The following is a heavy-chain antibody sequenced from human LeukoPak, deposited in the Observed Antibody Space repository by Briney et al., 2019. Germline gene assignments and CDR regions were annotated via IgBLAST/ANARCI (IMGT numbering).Heavy chain of an antibody. V-gene: IGHV3-23*01. CDR1: GFTISSYA. Sequence: PGGSLRLSCAASGFTISSYAMSWVRQAPGKGLEWVSGILDSGYSTYYANSVKGRFTISRDNSNNTLYLQMSSLRAEDTAVYYCAKLGGHPLHNYYVGVWGKGTTVAVSS. D-gene: IGHD3-16*01. CDR2: ILDSGYST. CDR3: AKLGGHPLHNYYVGV. J-gene: IGHJ6*03.